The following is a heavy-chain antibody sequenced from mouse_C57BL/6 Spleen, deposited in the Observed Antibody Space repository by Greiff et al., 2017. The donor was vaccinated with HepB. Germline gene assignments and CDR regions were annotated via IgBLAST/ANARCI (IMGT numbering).Heavy chain of an antibody. CDR1: GYTFTSYW. CDR2: IDPSDSYT. Sequence: VQLQQSGAELVMPGASVKLSCKASGYTFTSYWMHWVKQRPGQGLEWIGEIDPSDSYTNYNQKFKGKSTLTVDKSSSTAYMQLSSLTSEDSAVYYCARRELGRSFDYWGQGTTLTVSS. V-gene: IGHV1-69*01. D-gene: IGHD4-1*01. J-gene: IGHJ2*01. CDR3: ARRELGRSFDY.